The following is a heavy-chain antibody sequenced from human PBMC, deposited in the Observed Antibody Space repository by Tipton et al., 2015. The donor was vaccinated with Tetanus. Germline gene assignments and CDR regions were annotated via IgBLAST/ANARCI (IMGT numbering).Heavy chain of an antibody. CDR2: VHHNGSR. V-gene: IGHV4-61*08. D-gene: IGHD6-13*01. Sequence: TLSLTCTVSGGSVGRGAYYWSWIRQPPGKGLEWMGNVHHNGSRNLNPSLKSRLTFSLDSSKNQFSLRLSSVTAADTAVYFCAGVTAQRTELYFDHWGQGTLVTVSS. J-gene: IGHJ4*02. CDR1: GGSVGRGAYY. CDR3: AGVTAQRTELYFDH.